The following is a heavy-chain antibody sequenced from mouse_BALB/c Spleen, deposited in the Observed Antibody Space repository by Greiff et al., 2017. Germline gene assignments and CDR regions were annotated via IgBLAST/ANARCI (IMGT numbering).Heavy chain of an antibody. CDR2: INPSNGRT. J-gene: IGHJ3*01. Sequence: VQLQQPGAELVKPGASVKLSCKASGYTFTSYWMHWVKQRPGQGLEWIGEINPSNGRTNYNEKFKSKATLTVDKSSSTAYMQLSSLTSEDSAVYYCARRYYYGSSFGYWGQGTLVTVSA. D-gene: IGHD1-1*01. V-gene: IGHV1S81*02. CDR3: ARRYYYGSSFGY. CDR1: GYTFTSYW.